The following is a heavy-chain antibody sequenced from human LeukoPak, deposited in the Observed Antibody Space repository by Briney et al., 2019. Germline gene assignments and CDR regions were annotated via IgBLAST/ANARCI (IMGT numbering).Heavy chain of an antibody. CDR2: IRQDGGLK. V-gene: IGHV3-7*01. Sequence: PGGSLRLSCTASGFTFSSYWMSWVRQAPGKGLEWVANIRQDGGLKHYVDSVKGRFTISRDNAENSLYLQMNSLRAEDTAVYYCAREIVRAIKSYFDYWGQGTLVTASS. CDR1: GFTFSSYW. J-gene: IGHJ4*02. CDR3: AREIVRAIKSYFDY. D-gene: IGHD1-26*01.